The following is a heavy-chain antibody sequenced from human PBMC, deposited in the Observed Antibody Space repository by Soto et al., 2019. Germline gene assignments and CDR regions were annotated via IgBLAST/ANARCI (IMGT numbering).Heavy chain of an antibody. V-gene: IGHV4-31*03. CDR3: ARIGNPDASLYFDY. D-gene: IGHD2-2*01. CDR1: CGSISVGVYY. J-gene: IGHJ4*02. Sequence: SETLSLTCTVSCGSISVGVYYWDWIRQPPGKGPEWIGYTYHTGSTYYNPSLESRVTISVDPSKNQFSLRLSSVTAADTAVYYCARIGNPDASLYFDYWGQGTLVTVSS. CDR2: TYHTGST.